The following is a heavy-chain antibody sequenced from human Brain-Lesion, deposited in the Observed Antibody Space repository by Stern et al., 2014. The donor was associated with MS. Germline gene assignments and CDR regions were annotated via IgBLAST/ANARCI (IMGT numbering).Heavy chain of an antibody. V-gene: IGHV1-24*01. J-gene: IGHJ4*02. Sequence: QLVQSGAEVKKPGASVKVSCKVSGYTLPALSMHWVRQAPRKGLEWMGGFDPEDGETIYAQKFQGRVTMTEDTATDTAYMELSSLRSEDTAVYYCATLSPGAGGNYYRHFDYWGQGTLVTVSS. CDR1: GYTLPALS. D-gene: IGHD1-26*01. CDR2: FDPEDGET. CDR3: ATLSPGAGGNYYRHFDY.